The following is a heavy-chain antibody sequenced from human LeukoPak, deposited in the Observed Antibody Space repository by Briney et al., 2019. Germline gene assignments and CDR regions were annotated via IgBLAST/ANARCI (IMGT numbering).Heavy chain of an antibody. CDR3: AHRRSYGDYDY. CDR1: DFSFSTSEVA. CDR2: IFWDDDD. V-gene: IGHV2-5*02. J-gene: IGHJ4*02. D-gene: IGHD4-17*01. Sequence: SGPTLVKPTQTLTLTGTFSDFSFSTSEVAVGWIRQPPGKALEWLALIFWDDDDRYSPSLKNRLTITKDTSKNQVILTMTSMDPLDTATYYCAHRRSYGDYDYWGQGTLVTVSS.